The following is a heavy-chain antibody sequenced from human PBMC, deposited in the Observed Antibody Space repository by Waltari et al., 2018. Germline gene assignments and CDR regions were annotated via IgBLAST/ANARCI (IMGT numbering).Heavy chain of an antibody. CDR3: ASAPGMADAFDI. CDR2: INAGNGNT. V-gene: IGHV1-3*01. J-gene: IGHJ3*02. Sequence: QVQLVQSGAEVKKPGASVKVSCKASGYTFTSYAMHWVRQAPGQRLEWMGWINAGNGNTKYSQKFQGRDTITRDTSASTAYMELSSLRAEDTAVYYCASAPGMADAFDIWGQGTMVTVSS. CDR1: GYTFTSYA. D-gene: IGHD6-13*01.